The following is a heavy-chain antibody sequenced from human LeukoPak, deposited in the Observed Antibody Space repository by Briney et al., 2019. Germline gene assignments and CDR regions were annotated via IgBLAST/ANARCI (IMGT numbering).Heavy chain of an antibody. D-gene: IGHD3-22*01. CDR1: GGSISSYY. CDR3: ARVGIYYDSSSFDP. CDR2: IYYSGST. V-gene: IGHV4-59*01. Sequence: SETLSLTCTVSGGSISSYYWSWIRQPAGKGLEWIGYIYYSGSTNYNPSLKSRVTISVDTSKNQFSLKLSSVTAADTAVYYCARVGIYYDSSSFDPWGQGTLVTVSS. J-gene: IGHJ5*02.